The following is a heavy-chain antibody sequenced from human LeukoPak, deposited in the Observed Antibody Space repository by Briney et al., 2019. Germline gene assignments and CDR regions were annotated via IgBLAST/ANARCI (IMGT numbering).Heavy chain of an antibody. Sequence: PSETLSLTCAVYGGSFSGYYWSWIRQPPGKGLEWIGEINHSGSTNYNPSLKSRVTISVDTSRNQFSLKLSSVTAADTAVYYCARWRWLHRASDIWGQGTMVTVSS. CDR2: INHSGST. V-gene: IGHV4-34*01. CDR1: GGSFSGYY. D-gene: IGHD5-12*01. J-gene: IGHJ3*02. CDR3: ARWRWLHRASDI.